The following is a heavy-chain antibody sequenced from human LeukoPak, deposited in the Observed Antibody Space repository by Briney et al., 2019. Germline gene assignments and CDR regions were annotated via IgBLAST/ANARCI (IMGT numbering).Heavy chain of an antibody. J-gene: IGHJ4*02. V-gene: IGHV4-59*08. Sequence: SETLSLTCTVSGGSISSYYWSWIGQPPGKGLEWIWYIYYSGSTNYNPSLKSRVTISVDTSKNQFSLKLSSVTAADTAVYYCARTTSEMAYDYWGQGTLVTVSS. CDR1: GGSISSYY. CDR2: IYYSGST. CDR3: ARTTSEMAYDY. D-gene: IGHD5-24*01.